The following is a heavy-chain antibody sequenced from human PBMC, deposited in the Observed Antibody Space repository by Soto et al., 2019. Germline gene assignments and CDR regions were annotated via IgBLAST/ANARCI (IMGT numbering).Heavy chain of an antibody. D-gene: IGHD3-10*01. V-gene: IGHV4-30-4*01. CDR3: ARAELLTMVRGVLDY. J-gene: IGHJ4*02. Sequence: SETLSLTCTVSGDSITRGDYYSSWIRQPPGKGLEWIGYKHLNGSTYYNPSLKSRVTISVDTSRNQFSLKLSSVAAADTAVYYCARAELLTMVRGVLDYWGQGTLVTVSS. CDR2: KHLNGST. CDR1: GDSITRGDYY.